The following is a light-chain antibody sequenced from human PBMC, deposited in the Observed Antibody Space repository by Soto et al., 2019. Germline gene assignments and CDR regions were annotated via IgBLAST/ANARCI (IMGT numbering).Light chain of an antibody. J-gene: IGLJ2*01. Sequence: QSVLTQPPSVSGAPGQRVTISCTGSSSNIGAGYDVHWYQQLPGTAPKLHIYGNSNRPSGVPDRFSGSKSGTSASLAITGIQAEDEADYYCQSYDSSLSGSVVFGGGTKLTVL. CDR2: GNS. CDR3: QSYDSSLSGSVV. V-gene: IGLV1-40*01. CDR1: SSNIGAGYD.